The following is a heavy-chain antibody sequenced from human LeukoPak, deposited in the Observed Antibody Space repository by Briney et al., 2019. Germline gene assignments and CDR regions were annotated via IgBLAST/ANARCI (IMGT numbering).Heavy chain of an antibody. CDR3: ARCTSTSCYNFDY. V-gene: IGHV4-61*02. CDR1: GGSINSGSFY. D-gene: IGHD2-2*02. Sequence: PSETLSLTCTVSGGSINSGSFYWNWIRQSAGKGLEWIGRVYTTGTTNCSPSLRSRVAISLDTSKNQFSLNLNSVTAADTAVYYCARCTSTSCYNFDYWGQGTLLTVSS. J-gene: IGHJ4*02. CDR2: VYTTGTT.